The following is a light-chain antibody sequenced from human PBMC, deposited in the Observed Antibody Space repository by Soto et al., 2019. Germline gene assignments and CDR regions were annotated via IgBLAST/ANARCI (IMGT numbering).Light chain of an antibody. CDR2: EVS. CDR3: YSYTGNSAPYD. CDR1: SSDIGRYNH. J-gene: IGLJ1*01. Sequence: QSVLTPLASVSGSPRQSITISCPESSSDIGRYNHLSLYPHPPRKAPRLIIYEVSSRPSAVTNRFSGSKSAKTASLTISGLQAEDEADYYCYSYTGNSAPYDFACGTKVTVL. V-gene: IGLV2-14*01.